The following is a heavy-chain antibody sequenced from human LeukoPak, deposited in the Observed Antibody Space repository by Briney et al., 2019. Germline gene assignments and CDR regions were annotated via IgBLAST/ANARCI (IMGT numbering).Heavy chain of an antibody. CDR2: INHSGNT. CDR1: GGSFSGYY. J-gene: IGHJ5*02. D-gene: IGHD2-15*01. V-gene: IGHV4-34*01. CDR3: VTEPGYCTGGRCYGGWFDP. Sequence: PSETLSLTCAVYGGSFSGYYWSWIRQAPGKGLEWIGEINHSGNTNYNPSLKSRVTISVDPFKNQFSLKLSSVTAADTAVYYCVTEPGYCTGGRCYGGWFDPWGQGTLVTVSS.